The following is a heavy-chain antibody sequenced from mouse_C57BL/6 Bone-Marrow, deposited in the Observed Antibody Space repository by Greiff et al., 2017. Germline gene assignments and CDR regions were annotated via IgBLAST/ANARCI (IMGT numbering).Heavy chain of an antibody. CDR1: GYTFTSYW. CDR3: ARWSVYCGFVY. Sequence: QVQLQQPGAELVKPGASVKLSCKASGYTFTSYWMHWVKQRPGQGLEWIGMIHPNSGSTNYNEKFKGKATLTVDKSSSTAYMQLSSLTSEDSAVYYCARWSVYCGFVYWGQGTMLTVSA. J-gene: IGHJ3*01. D-gene: IGHD2-2*01. CDR2: IHPNSGST. V-gene: IGHV1-64*01.